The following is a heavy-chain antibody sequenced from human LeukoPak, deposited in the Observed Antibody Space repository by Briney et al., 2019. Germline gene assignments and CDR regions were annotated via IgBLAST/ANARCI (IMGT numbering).Heavy chain of an antibody. CDR1: GYTFASYG. CDR3: ARETSQKGAHYMDV. J-gene: IGHJ6*03. CDR2: INPNSGGT. D-gene: IGHD3-16*01. V-gene: IGHV1-2*02. Sequence: ASVKVSCKTSGYTFASYGISWVRQAPGQGLEWMGWINPNSGGTNYAQKFQGRVTMTRDTSISTAYMELSRLRSDDTAVYYCARETSQKGAHYMDVWGKGTTVTISS.